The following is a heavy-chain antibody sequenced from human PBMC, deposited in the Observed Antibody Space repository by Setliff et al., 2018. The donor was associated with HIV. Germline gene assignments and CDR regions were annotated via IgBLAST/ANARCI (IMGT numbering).Heavy chain of an antibody. J-gene: IGHJ5*02. CDR1: GGTFNSYA. V-gene: IGHV1-69*13. CDR2: IIPIYGTP. CDR3: ATSPRGTYYDILSGRPRGWFDP. D-gene: IGHD3-9*01. Sequence: SVKVSCKSSGGTFNSYAIGWVRQAPGQGPEWMGGIIPIYGTPNYAQRFQGRVTITADESTSTAYMDLSSLTSDDTAVYYCATSPRGTYYDILSGRPRGWFDPWGQGTLVTVSS.